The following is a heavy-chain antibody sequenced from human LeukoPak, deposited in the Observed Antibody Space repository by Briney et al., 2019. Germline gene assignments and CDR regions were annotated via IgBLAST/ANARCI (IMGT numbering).Heavy chain of an antibody. D-gene: IGHD1-26*01. V-gene: IGHV3-74*01. Sequence: PGGSLRLPCASSGFTFGSYWMHWVRQAPGKGLVWVSRINTDGGDTIYADSVKGRFTISRDNAKNTLFLQMNSLRAEDTAVYYCARDEKIVGASGQDYWGQGTLVTVSS. J-gene: IGHJ4*02. CDR2: INTDGGDT. CDR1: GFTFGSYW. CDR3: ARDEKIVGASGQDY.